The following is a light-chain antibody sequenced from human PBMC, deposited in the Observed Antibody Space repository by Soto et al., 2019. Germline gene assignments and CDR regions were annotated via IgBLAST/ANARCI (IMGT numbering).Light chain of an antibody. V-gene: IGKV3-20*01. CDR2: GAS. Sequence: EIVLTQSPGTLSLSPGERATLSCRASQSVSSSYLAWYQQKPGQAPRLLIYGASSRATGIPDRFSRSGSEKDFTLTISRLEPEDFAVYYCQQYGRSPYTFGQGTKLEIK. CDR3: QQYGRSPYT. CDR1: QSVSSSY. J-gene: IGKJ2*01.